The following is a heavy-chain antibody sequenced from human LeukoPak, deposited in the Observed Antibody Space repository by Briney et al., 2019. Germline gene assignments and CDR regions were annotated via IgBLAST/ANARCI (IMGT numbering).Heavy chain of an antibody. Sequence: GGSLRLSCAASGFTFSSYWMSWVRQAPGKGLEWVANIKQDGSEKYYVDSVKGRFTISRDSAKNSLYLQMNSLRAEDTAVYYCARDWDYGSGSYRYNWFDPRGQGTLVTVSS. D-gene: IGHD3-16*02. V-gene: IGHV3-7*03. CDR2: IKQDGSEK. CDR1: GFTFSSYW. CDR3: ARDWDYGSGSYRYNWFDP. J-gene: IGHJ5*02.